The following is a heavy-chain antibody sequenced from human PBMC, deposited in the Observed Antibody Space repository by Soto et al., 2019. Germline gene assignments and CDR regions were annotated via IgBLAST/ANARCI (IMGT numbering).Heavy chain of an antibody. V-gene: IGHV3-23*01. CDR3: AKDYRPKYSRSSPPSPEDYYGMDV. J-gene: IGHJ6*02. Sequence: GRSLRLSCAASGFTFSSYAMSWVRQAPGKGLEGVSAISGSGGSTYYADSVKGRFTISRDNSKNTLYLQMNSLSAADTAVYYCAKDYRPKYSRSSPPSPEDYYGMDVWGQGTTVTVSS. CDR2: ISGSGGST. CDR1: GFTFSSYA. D-gene: IGHD6-6*01.